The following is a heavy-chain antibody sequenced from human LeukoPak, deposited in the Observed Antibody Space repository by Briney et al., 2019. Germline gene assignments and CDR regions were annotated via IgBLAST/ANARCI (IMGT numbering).Heavy chain of an antibody. V-gene: IGHV3-11*01. D-gene: IGHD3-9*01. J-gene: IGHJ1*01. CDR3: ARDGHYDILTGYFQD. CDR2: ITNSGTTI. CDR1: GFTFTDFY. Sequence: GGSLRLSCAASGFTFTDFYMSWIRQAPGKGLEWVSYITNSGTTIYYADSVRGRFTISRDNAKNSLYLQMNSLRAEDTAVYYCARDGHYDILTGYFQDWGQGTLVTVSS.